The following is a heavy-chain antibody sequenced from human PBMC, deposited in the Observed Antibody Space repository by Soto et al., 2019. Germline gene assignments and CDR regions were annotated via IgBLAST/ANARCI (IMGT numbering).Heavy chain of an antibody. J-gene: IGHJ6*02. CDR1: GYTFTTYG. V-gene: IGHV1-18*01. D-gene: IGHD4-17*01. CDR2: ISAYNGNT. Sequence: QVQLVQSGAEVKKPGASVKVSCKASGYTFTTYGISWVRQAPGQGLEWMGWISAYNGNTNYALKFQDRVTMTTDTSTSTAYMELRSLRSDDTAVYYCARSGDPVDYFYYYGMDVWGQGTTGTVSS. CDR3: ARSGDPVDYFYYYGMDV.